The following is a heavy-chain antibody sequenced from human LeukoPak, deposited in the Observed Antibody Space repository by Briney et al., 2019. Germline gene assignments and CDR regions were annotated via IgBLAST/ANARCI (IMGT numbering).Heavy chain of an antibody. D-gene: IGHD5-18*01. CDR1: GFTVNNNY. CDR2: IYSGDIT. CDR3: ARGSGYNYGFPDY. J-gene: IGHJ4*02. Sequence: GGSQRLSCAASGFTVNNNYMSWVRQAPGKGLEWVSVIYSGDITYYADSVKGRFTISRDNSKNTLYLQTNSLRAEDTAVYYCARGSGYNYGFPDYWGQGTLVTVSS. V-gene: IGHV3-53*01.